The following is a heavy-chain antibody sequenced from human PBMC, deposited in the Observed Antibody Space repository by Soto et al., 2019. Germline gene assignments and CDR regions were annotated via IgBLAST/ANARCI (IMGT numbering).Heavy chain of an antibody. CDR3: ARGLLVGYGLEGDSD. V-gene: IGHV1-18*01. CDR2: ISAYNGNT. D-gene: IGHD5-18*01. Sequence: QVQLVQSGAEVKKPGASVKVSCKASGYTFTSYGISWVRQAPGQGLEWMGWISAYNGNTNYAQKLQGRVTMTTDTSTSTASMERRSPRSEDTAVHYCARGLLVGYGLEGDSDWGQGTLVTVAS. J-gene: IGHJ4*02. CDR1: GYTFTSYG.